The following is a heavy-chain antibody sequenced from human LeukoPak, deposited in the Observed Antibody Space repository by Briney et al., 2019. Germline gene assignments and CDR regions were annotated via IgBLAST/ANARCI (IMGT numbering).Heavy chain of an antibody. V-gene: IGHV3-23*01. CDR1: GFTFDSYA. J-gene: IGHJ4*02. Sequence: PGGSLRLSCAASGFTFDSYAMSWVRQAPGKGLEWVSFITGTGGDTYYADSVKGRFTISRDNSKKILFLQMNSLRAEDTAIYYCAMDGYNWIPLDHWGQGTLVTVSS. CDR2: ITGTGGDT. CDR3: AMDGYNWIPLDH. D-gene: IGHD1-20*01.